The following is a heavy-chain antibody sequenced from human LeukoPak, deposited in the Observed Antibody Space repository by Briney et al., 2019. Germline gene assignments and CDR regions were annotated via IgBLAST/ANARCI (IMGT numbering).Heavy chain of an antibody. CDR2: IKQDGSEK. CDR1: GFTSSSYW. Sequence: QPGGSLRLSCAASGFTSSSYWMSWVRQAPGKGLEWVANIKQDGSEKYYVDSVKGRFTISRDNAKNSLYLQMNSLRAEDTAVYYCARDLPLPIWGQGTMVTVSS. J-gene: IGHJ3*02. V-gene: IGHV3-7*01. CDR3: ARDLPLPI.